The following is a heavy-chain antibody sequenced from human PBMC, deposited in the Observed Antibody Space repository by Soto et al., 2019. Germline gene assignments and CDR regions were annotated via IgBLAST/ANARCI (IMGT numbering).Heavy chain of an antibody. CDR3: ARGGRGRTSWALFDY. Sequence: SESLNIACTDSGGTISSYYWSWIRQPPGKGLEWVGYIYYSGSTNYNPSLKSRVTISVDTSKNQFSLKMSSVTAADTAEYYCARGGRGRTSWALFDYWGQGTLVTVSS. CDR2: IYYSGST. J-gene: IGHJ4*02. CDR1: GGTISSYY. D-gene: IGHD2-2*01. V-gene: IGHV4-59*01.